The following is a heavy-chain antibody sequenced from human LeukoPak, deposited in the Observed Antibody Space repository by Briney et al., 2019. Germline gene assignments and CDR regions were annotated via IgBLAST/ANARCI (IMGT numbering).Heavy chain of an antibody. V-gene: IGHV3-53*01. D-gene: IGHD3-22*01. CDR2: IYSGGST. CDR1: GFTVSSNY. J-gene: IGHJ4*02. CDR3: ARGPSHNYYDSSGYPDY. Sequence: GGSLRLSCAASGFTVSSNYMSWVRQAPGKGLEWVSVIYSGGSTYYADSVKGRFTISRDNSKNTLYLQMNSLRAEDTAVYYCARGPSHNYYDSSGYPDYWGQGTLVTVSS.